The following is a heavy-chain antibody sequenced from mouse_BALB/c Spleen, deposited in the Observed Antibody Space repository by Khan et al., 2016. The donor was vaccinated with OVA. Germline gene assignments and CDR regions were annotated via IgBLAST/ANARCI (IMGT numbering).Heavy chain of an antibody. D-gene: IGHD2-1*01. CDR1: GFTFSGYG. V-gene: IGHV5-6*01. CDR2: INSGGSYT. J-gene: IGHJ4*01. CDR3: ARQEMVTVYYYGMDY. Sequence: EVELVESGGDLVKPGGSLKLSCAASGFTFSGYGMSWVRQTPDKRLEWVASINSGGSYTYYADSVQGRFTISRDNSKNNLYLQVSNLKSEDTAMYYCARQEMVTVYYYGMDYWGQGTSVIVSS.